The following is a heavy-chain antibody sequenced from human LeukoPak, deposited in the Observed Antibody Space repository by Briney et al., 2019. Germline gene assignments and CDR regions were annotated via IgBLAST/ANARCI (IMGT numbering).Heavy chain of an antibody. CDR2: ISSSSKYI. V-gene: IGHV3-21*01. J-gene: IGHJ4*02. Sequence: GGSLRLSCADSGFTFRSYSMNWVRQAPGKGLEWVSSISSSSKYIYYADSVKGRFTISRDNAKNSQYLQMNSLRAEDTATYYCARGLVPAAVEFDYWGQGTLVTVSS. CDR1: GFTFRSYS. CDR3: ARGLVPAAVEFDY. D-gene: IGHD2-2*01.